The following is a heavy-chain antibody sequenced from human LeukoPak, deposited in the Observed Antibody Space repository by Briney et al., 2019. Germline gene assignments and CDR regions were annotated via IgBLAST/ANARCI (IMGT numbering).Heavy chain of an antibody. J-gene: IGHJ4*02. D-gene: IGHD3-9*01. CDR2: IRPYNGNT. Sequence: GASVKVSCKASGYTFTGYYMHWVRQAPGQGLEWMGWIRPYNGNTNYAQKLQGRVTMTADTSTSTAYLELRSLRSDDTAVYYCAREAVYDVLTGLVDYWGQGTLVTVSS. V-gene: IGHV1-18*04. CDR3: AREAVYDVLTGLVDY. CDR1: GYTFTGYY.